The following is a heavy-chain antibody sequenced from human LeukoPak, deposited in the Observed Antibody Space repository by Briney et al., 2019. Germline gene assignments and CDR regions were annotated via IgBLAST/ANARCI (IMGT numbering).Heavy chain of an antibody. J-gene: IGHJ6*02. V-gene: IGHV4-59*08. CDR1: GGSISSYY. D-gene: IGHD6-19*01. CDR2: IYYSGST. Sequence: PSETLSLTCTASGGSISSYYWSWIRQPPGKGLEWIGYIYYSGSTNYTPSLKSRVTISVDTSKNQFSLKLSSVTAADTAVYYCARYTLSSGWYYYYGMDVWGQGTTDTVSS. CDR3: ARYTLSSGWYYYYGMDV.